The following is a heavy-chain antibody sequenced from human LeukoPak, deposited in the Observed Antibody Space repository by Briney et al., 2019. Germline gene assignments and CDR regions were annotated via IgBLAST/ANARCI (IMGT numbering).Heavy chain of an antibody. V-gene: IGHV3-11*04. Sequence: PGGSLRLSCAASGFSFSDYYMSWIRQAPGKGLEWISFTTTSGSTKYYADSVKGRFTISRDNARNSLYLQMNSLRAEDTAVYYCARDGTAPGLYFDLWGQGALVTVSS. CDR2: TTTSGSTK. D-gene: IGHD6-13*01. CDR1: GFSFSDYY. J-gene: IGHJ4*01. CDR3: ARDGTAPGLYFDL.